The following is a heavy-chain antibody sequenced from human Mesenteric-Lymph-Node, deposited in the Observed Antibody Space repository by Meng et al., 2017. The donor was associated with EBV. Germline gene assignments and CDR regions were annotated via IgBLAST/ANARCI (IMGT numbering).Heavy chain of an antibody. CDR1: GFTFPNYY. CDR3: ARDGAGGSIDY. D-gene: IGHD5-12*01. V-gene: IGHV1-2*06. J-gene: IGHJ4*02. CDR2: INPHGDGT. Sequence: VQLGQSGGEGKKPGASVKVSCKASGFTFPNYYIHWVRQAPGQGLEWMGRINPHGDGTNYPQNFQGRVTMTRDTSSSTAYMALTSLTSDDTAVYYCARDGAGGSIDYWGQGTLVTVSS.